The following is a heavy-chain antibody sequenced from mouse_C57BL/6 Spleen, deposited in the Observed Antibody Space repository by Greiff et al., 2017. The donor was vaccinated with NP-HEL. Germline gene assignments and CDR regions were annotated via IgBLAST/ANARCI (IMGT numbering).Heavy chain of an antibody. CDR3: ARGYYGSSQSDYFDY. CDR1: GYTFTSYW. CDR2: IDPSDSYT. V-gene: IGHV1-69*01. J-gene: IGHJ2*01. Sequence: QVQLQQPGAELVMPGASVKLSCKASGYTFTSYWMHWVKQRPGQGLEWIGEIDPSDSYTNYNQKFKGKSTLTVDKSSSTAYMQLSSLTSEDSAVYYCARGYYGSSQSDYFDYWGQGTTLTVSS. D-gene: IGHD1-1*01.